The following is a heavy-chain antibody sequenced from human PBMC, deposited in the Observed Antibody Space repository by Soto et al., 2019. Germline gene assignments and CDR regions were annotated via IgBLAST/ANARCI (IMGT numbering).Heavy chain of an antibody. V-gene: IGHV2-5*05. CDR2: IYWDDDK. D-gene: IGHD6-6*01. CDR1: GFSLTTSGVG. CDR3: ARRLEQSGSSWDSGAFDI. Sequence: QITLQESGPALVRPTETLMLTCTYSGFSLTTSGVGVGWVRQPPGKALEWLAVIYWDDDKRYAPSLRGRLTITKDTSKNQVVLGMIHMLPMDTGTYYCARRLEQSGSSWDSGAFDIWGQGTVVAVS. J-gene: IGHJ3*02.